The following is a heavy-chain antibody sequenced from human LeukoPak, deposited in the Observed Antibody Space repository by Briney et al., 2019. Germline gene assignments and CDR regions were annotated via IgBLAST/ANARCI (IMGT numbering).Heavy chain of an antibody. CDR3: ARDQLSCSGGTCYSS. V-gene: IGHV3-9*01. Sequence: GGSLRLSCAVSGFTFDNYAMHWVRQAPGKGLEWVSGISWNSGSIGYADSVKGRFTISRDNAKNSLYLQMNSLRAEDTAVYYCARDQLSCSGGTCYSSWGQGALVTASS. CDR1: GFTFDNYA. D-gene: IGHD2-15*01. CDR2: ISWNSGSI. J-gene: IGHJ5*02.